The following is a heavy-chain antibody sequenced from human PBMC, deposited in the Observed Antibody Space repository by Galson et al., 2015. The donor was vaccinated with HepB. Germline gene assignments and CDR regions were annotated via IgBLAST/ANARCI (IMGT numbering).Heavy chain of an antibody. CDR3: ARDAAYMITFGGGYFDY. CDR2: ISAYNGNT. Sequence: SVKVSCKASGYTFTSYGISWVRQAPGQGLEWMGWISAYNGNTSYAQKLQGRVTMTTDTSTSTAYMELRSLRSDDTAVYYCARDAAYMITFGGGYFDYWGQGTLVTVSS. J-gene: IGHJ4*02. CDR1: GYTFTSYG. D-gene: IGHD3-16*01. V-gene: IGHV1-18*04.